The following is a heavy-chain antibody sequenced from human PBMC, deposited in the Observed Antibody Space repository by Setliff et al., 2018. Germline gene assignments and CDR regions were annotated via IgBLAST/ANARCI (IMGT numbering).Heavy chain of an antibody. V-gene: IGHV4-39*07. Sequence: KPSETLSLTCTVSGGSINSMSCYWGWIRQPPGKGLEWIGRISTSGSPKYIPSLKSLVTMSGDTFKNQFSLRLDSVTAADTAVYYCASGRRDSYNFADWYFDLWGPGTLVTVSS. CDR2: ISTSGSP. J-gene: IGHJ2*01. CDR1: GGSINSMSCY. D-gene: IGHD1-1*01. CDR3: ASGRRDSYNFADWYFDL.